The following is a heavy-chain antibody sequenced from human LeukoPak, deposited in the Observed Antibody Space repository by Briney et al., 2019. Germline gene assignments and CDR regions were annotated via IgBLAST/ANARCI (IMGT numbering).Heavy chain of an antibody. CDR1: GFTFSSYA. D-gene: IGHD3-9*01. V-gene: IGHV3-23*01. CDR3: AKASYYDILTGYYVYWYFDL. Sequence: PGGSLRLSCAASGFTFSSYAMSWVRQAPGKGLEWVSAISGSGGSTYYADSVKGRFTISRDNSKNTLYLQMNSLRAEDTAVYYCAKASYYDILTGYYVYWYFDLWGRGTLVTVSS. CDR2: ISGSGGST. J-gene: IGHJ2*01.